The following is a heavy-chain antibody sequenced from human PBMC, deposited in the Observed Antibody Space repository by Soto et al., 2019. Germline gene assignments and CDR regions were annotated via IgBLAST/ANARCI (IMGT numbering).Heavy chain of an antibody. J-gene: IGHJ5*02. CDR3: ARGIGYCSGGSCLIIKKNYLNWFDP. D-gene: IGHD2-15*01. CDR2: ISAYNGNT. Sequence: AASVKVSGKASGYTFTSYGISWVRQAPGQGLEWMGWISAYNGNTNYAQKLQGRVTMTTDTSTSTAYMELRSLRSDDTAVYYCARGIGYCSGGSCLIIKKNYLNWFDPWGQGTLVTVSS. CDR1: GYTFTSYG. V-gene: IGHV1-18*01.